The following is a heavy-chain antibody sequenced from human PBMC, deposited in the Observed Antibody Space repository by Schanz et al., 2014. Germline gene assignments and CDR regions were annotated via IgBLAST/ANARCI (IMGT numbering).Heavy chain of an antibody. Sequence: QVQLVESGGGVVQPGRSLRLSCATSGLNFDYYGMNWVRQAPGKGLEWVANIGYDGSEKYYVDSVKGRFTISRDNPKNSLCLQMNSLRAEDTAVYYCATEGPRGTRHPINYYYAMDNWGQGTKVTV. CDR2: IGYDGSEK. CDR3: ATEGPRGTRHPINYYYAMDN. D-gene: IGHD6-6*01. J-gene: IGHJ6*02. CDR1: GLNFDYYG. V-gene: IGHV3-33*03.